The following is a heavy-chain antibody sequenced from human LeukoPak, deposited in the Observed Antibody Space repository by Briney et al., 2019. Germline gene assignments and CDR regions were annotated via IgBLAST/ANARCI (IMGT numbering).Heavy chain of an antibody. CDR1: GFTFSSYG. Sequence: PGGSLRLSCAASGFTFSSYGMHWVRQAPGKGLEWVAVISYDGSNKYYADSVKGRFTISRDNSKNTLYLQMNSLRAEDTAVYYCAKDLGLDGDYVDGMDVWGKGTTVTVPS. J-gene: IGHJ6*04. CDR2: ISYDGSNK. V-gene: IGHV3-30*18. CDR3: AKDLGLDGDYVDGMDV. D-gene: IGHD4-17*01.